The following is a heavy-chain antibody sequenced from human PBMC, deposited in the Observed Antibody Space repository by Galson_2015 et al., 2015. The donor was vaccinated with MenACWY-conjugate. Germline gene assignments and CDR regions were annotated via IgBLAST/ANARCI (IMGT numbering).Heavy chain of an antibody. CDR1: GFTFSDHY. D-gene: IGHD3-10*01. Sequence: LRLSCAASGFTFSDHYLDWVRQAPGKGLEWIGSIYYSGSTYYNPSLKSRVTISADTSKNQFSLKVTSVTAADTAMYYCAQVPYWGQGTLVTVSS. V-gene: IGHV4-38-2*01. CDR2: IYYSGST. CDR3: AQVPY. J-gene: IGHJ4*02.